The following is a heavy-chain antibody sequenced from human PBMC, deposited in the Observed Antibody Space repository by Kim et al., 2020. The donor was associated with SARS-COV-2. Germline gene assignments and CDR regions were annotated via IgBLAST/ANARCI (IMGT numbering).Heavy chain of an antibody. CDR1: GFTFSTYF. CDR3: ARVWNGDQYGMDV. V-gene: IGHV3-7*01. CDR2: INQYESEK. Sequence: GGSLRLSCAASGFTFSTYFMSWVRQAPGKGLEWVANINQYESEKYYVDSVKGRFTVSRDNAKNSLYLQMNSLRADDTAVYYCARVWNGDQYGMDVWGRGTTVTVPS. D-gene: IGHD1-1*01. J-gene: IGHJ6*02.